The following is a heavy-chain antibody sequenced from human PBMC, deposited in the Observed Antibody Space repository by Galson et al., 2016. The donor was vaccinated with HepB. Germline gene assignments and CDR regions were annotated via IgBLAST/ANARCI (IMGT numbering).Heavy chain of an antibody. J-gene: IGHJ3*02. Sequence: SLRLSCATSGFTFTRYNMNWVRQAPGKGLEWVSSISSGSSYIYYADSVKGRFTISRDNVKKSLYLQMNSLRPEDTAVYYCARAREQQLLGAFDIWGQGTMVTVSS. CDR3: ARAREQQLLGAFDI. CDR1: GFTFTRYN. V-gene: IGHV3-21*01. D-gene: IGHD6-13*01. CDR2: ISSGSSYI.